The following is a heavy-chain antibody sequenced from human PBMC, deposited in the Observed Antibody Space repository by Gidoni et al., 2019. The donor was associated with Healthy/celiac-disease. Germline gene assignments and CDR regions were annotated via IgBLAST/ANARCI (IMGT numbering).Heavy chain of an antibody. CDR2: IWYDGSNK. J-gene: IGHJ3*02. CDR3: ARESYFHAFDI. Sequence: QVQLVESGGGVVQPGRSLRLPCAASGFTFSRYGMHWVRQAHGKGLEWVAVIWYDGSNKYYADSVKGRFTISRDNSKNTLYLQMNSLRAEDTAVYYGARESYFHAFDIWGQGTMVTVSS. D-gene: IGHD1-26*01. CDR1: GFTFSRYG. V-gene: IGHV3-33*01.